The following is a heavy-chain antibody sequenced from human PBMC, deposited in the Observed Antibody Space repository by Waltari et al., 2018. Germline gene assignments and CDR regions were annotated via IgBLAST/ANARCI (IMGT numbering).Heavy chain of an antibody. J-gene: IGHJ6*02. Sequence: VKLVQSGGEVKKPGASVKVSCKASGYTFISNGISGYDENTKYARKFQGRVSLTADTATNTAYMELTSLTADDTAVYYCAHSDYRSSWYTMDVWGQGTTVSVSS. CDR3: AHSDYRSSWYTMDV. CDR2: ISGYDENT. V-gene: IGHV1-18*01. D-gene: IGHD6-13*01. CDR1: GYTFISNG.